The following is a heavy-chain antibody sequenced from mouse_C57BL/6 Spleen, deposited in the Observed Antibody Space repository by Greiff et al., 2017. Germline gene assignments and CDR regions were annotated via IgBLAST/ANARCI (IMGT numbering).Heavy chain of an antibody. J-gene: IGHJ2*01. CDR3: ARQGTSGSSPWYFDY. CDR2: ISSGGSYT. Sequence: EVNVVESGGDLVKPGGSLKLSCAASGFTFSSYGMSWVRQTPDKRLEWVATISSGGSYTYYPDSVKGRFTIARDNAKNTLYLQMSSLKSEDTAMYYCARQGTSGSSPWYFDYWGQGTTLTVSS. D-gene: IGHD1-1*01. V-gene: IGHV5-6*01. CDR1: GFTFSSYG.